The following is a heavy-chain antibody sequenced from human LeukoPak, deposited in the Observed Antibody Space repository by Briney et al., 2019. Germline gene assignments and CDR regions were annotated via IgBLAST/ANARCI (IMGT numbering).Heavy chain of an antibody. J-gene: IGHJ3*02. V-gene: IGHV1-18*01. CDR1: GYTFNSYG. CDR3: ARRARQQLVLDAFDI. Sequence: ASVKVSCKASGYTFNSYGISWVRQAPGQGLEWMGWISAYNGNTNYAQKLQGRVTMTTDTSTSTAYMELRSLRSDDTAVYYCARRARQQLVLDAFDIWGQGTMVTVSS. CDR2: ISAYNGNT. D-gene: IGHD6-13*01.